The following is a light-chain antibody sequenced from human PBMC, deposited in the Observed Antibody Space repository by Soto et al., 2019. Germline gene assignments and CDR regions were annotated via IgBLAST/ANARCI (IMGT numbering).Light chain of an antibody. J-gene: IGLJ3*02. CDR2: DDS. V-gene: IGLV3-21*02. CDR1: NIGNKS. CDR3: QVWDSSSDDSSDRTSDRWV. Sequence: SSELAQPPSVSVAPGQTAMISCGGTNIGNKSVHWYQQRPGQAPVLVVYDDSDRPSGIPERFSGSNSGNTATLNISRVEAGDEADYYCQVWDSSSDDSSDRTSDRWVFGGGTKLTVL.